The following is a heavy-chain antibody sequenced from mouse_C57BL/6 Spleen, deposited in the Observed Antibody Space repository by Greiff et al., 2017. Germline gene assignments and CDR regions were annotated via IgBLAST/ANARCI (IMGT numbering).Heavy chain of an antibody. CDR1: GFTFSDYG. J-gene: IGHJ3*01. D-gene: IGHD1-1*01. CDR2: ISSGSSTI. CDR3: ARSDYGSLAY. V-gene: IGHV5-17*01. Sequence: EVKLVESGGGLVKPGGSLKLSCAASGFTFSDYGMHWVRQAPEKGLEWVAYISSGSSTIYYADTVKGRFTISRDNAKNTLFLQMSCLRSDDTAMYYCARSDYGSLAYWGQGTLVTVSA.